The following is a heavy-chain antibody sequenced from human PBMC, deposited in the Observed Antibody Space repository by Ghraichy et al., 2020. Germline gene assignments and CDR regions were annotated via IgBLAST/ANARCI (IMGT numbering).Heavy chain of an antibody. J-gene: IGHJ4*02. V-gene: IGHV1-2*02. Sequence: ASVKVSCKACGYTFTGYYMNWVRQAPGLGVEWMGWINPNSGGTNYAQKFQGRVTMTRNTSNSTAYMELSRLRSDDTAVYYFARDSSSGGSVLVGYWGQGILVT. D-gene: IGHD6-13*01. CDR2: INPNSGGT. CDR3: ARDSSSGGSVLVGY. CDR1: GYTFTGYY.